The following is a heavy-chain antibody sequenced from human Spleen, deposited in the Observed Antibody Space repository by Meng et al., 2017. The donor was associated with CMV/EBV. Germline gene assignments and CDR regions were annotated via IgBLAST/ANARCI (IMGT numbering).Heavy chain of an antibody. CDR3: ARRAGAAAGGLDY. CDR1: GYSFTSYW. J-gene: IGHJ4*02. CDR2: IYPGDSDT. D-gene: IGHD6-13*01. Sequence: KGSGYSFTSYWVGWVRQMPGKGLEWMGIIYPGDSDTRYSPSFQGQVTISADKSISTAYLQWSSLKASDTAMYYCARRAGAAAGGLDYWGQGTLVTVSS. V-gene: IGHV5-51*01.